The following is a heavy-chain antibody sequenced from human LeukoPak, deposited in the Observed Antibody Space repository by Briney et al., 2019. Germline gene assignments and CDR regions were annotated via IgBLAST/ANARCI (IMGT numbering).Heavy chain of an antibody. V-gene: IGHV3-33*01. CDR3: AREVWILSAYGMDV. Sequence: PGGSLSHSCAASRFTFSSYGIHWVRQAPGKGLEGVAVIWYDGSNKYYADSVKGRFTISRDNSKNTLYLQMNSLRAEDTAVYYCAREVWILSAYGMDVWAKGPSATVSS. J-gene: IGHJ6*04. CDR2: IWYDGSNK. CDR1: RFTFSSYG. D-gene: IGHD5-18*01.